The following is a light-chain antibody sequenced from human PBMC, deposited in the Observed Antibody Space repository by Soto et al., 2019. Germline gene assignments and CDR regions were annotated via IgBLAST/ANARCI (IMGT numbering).Light chain of an antibody. J-gene: IGLJ2*01. Sequence: QSALTQPASVSGSLGQSITISCTGTSSDIGGYNYVSWYQQHPGKAPKLSIYEVSYRPSGVSNRFSASKSANTASLTISGLQAEDEADYYCNSFASSNSLIFGGGTKLTVL. V-gene: IGLV2-14*01. CDR1: SSDIGGYNY. CDR2: EVS. CDR3: NSFASSNSLI.